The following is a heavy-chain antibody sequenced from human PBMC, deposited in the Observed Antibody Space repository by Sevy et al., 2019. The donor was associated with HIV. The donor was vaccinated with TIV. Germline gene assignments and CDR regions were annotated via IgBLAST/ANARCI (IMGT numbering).Heavy chain of an antibody. D-gene: IGHD1-1*01. V-gene: IGHV3-43D*04. CDR3: AKGLVLGCNNFLFDI. CDR2: ISCDGDTT. CDR1: GFIFDNYA. Sequence: EGSLRLSCAASGFIFDNYAMHWVRQAPGKDLEWVSVISCDGDTTYYADSVKGRFTISRDNSKNSLYLQLNSLKTEDTAFYYCAKGLVLGCNNFLFDIWGRGTLVTVSS. J-gene: IGHJ4*02.